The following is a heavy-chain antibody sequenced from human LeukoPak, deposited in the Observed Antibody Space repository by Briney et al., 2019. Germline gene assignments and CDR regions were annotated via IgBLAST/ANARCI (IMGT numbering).Heavy chain of an antibody. J-gene: IGHJ6*02. Sequence: ASVKVSCKASGYTFTSYDSNWVRQATGQGLERMGWMNPNSGNTGYAQKFQGRVTMTRNTSISTAYMELSSLRSEDTAVYYCATGTEPPGIAAAGTEAYGMDVWGQGTTVTVSS. CDR1: GYTFTSYD. V-gene: IGHV1-8*01. CDR3: ATGTEPPGIAAAGTEAYGMDV. D-gene: IGHD6-13*01. CDR2: MNPNSGNT.